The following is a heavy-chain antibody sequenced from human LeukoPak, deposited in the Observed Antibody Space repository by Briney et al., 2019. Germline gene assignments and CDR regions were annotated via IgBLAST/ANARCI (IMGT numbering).Heavy chain of an antibody. CDR1: GFKFSSYG. CDR3: ARDSLPMAVTGPFDH. V-gene: IGHV3-33*01. D-gene: IGHD6-19*01. Sequence: GRSLRLSCAASGFKFSSYGMQWVRQAPGKGLEWVTSIWFDGSNIHYADSVKGRVIISRDNSKSALYLQMNSLRAEDTAIYYCARDSLPMAVTGPFDHWGQGALVTVSS. CDR2: IWFDGSNI. J-gene: IGHJ4*02.